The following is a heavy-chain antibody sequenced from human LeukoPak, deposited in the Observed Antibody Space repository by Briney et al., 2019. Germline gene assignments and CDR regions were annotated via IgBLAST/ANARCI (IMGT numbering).Heavy chain of an antibody. CDR2: ISYDGSNK. V-gene: IGHV3-30*04. CDR1: GFTFSNYA. J-gene: IGHJ4*02. CDR3: AKPPSGVGNFDY. D-gene: IGHD1-14*01. Sequence: PGGSLRLSCAASGFTFSNYAMHWVRQAPDKGLEWVAVISYDGSNKYYADSVKGRFTISRDNSKNTLYLQMNSLRAEDTAVYYCAKPPSGVGNFDYWGQGTLVTVSS.